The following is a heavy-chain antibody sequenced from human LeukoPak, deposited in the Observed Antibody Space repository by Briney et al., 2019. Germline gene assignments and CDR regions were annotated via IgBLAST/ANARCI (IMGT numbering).Heavy chain of an antibody. D-gene: IGHD2-15*01. CDR3: ARKKDRRGYFDY. Sequence: SETLSLTCAVYGGSFSGYYRSWIRQPPGKGLEWIGEINHSGSTNYNPSLKSRVTISVDTSKNQFSLKLSSVTAADTAVYYCARKKDRRGYFDYWGQGTLVTVSS. CDR1: GGSFSGYY. J-gene: IGHJ4*02. CDR2: INHSGST. V-gene: IGHV4-34*01.